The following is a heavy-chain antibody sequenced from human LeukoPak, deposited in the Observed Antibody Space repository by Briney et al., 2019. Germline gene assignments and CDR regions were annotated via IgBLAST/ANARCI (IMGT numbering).Heavy chain of an antibody. J-gene: IGHJ4*02. CDR1: GFTFSSYS. CDR3: ARYSSSWYTPKNYFDY. CDR2: ISSSSSYI. Sequence: PGGSLGLSCAASGFTFSSYSMNWVRQAPGKGLEWVSSISSSSSYIYYADSVKGRFTISRDNAKNSLYLQMNSLRAEDTAVYYCARYSSSWYTPKNYFDYWGQGTLVTVSS. V-gene: IGHV3-21*01. D-gene: IGHD6-13*01.